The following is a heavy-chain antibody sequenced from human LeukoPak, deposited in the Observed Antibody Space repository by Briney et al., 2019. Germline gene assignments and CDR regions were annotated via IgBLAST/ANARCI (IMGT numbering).Heavy chain of an antibody. D-gene: IGHD2-2*01. CDR3: ARNQLLWTWFDP. Sequence: NPGESLKISCKGSGYSFTSYWIGWVGQMPGKGLEWMGIIDPGDSDTRYSPSFQGQVTISADKSISTTYLQWSSMKASDTAMYYCARNQLLWTWFDPWGQGTLVTVSS. CDR2: IDPGDSDT. J-gene: IGHJ5*02. CDR1: GYSFTSYW. V-gene: IGHV5-51*01.